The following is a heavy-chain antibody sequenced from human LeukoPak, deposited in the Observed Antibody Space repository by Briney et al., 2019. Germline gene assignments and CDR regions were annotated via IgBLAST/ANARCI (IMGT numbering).Heavy chain of an antibody. D-gene: IGHD2-2*01. CDR3: AKEGGYCSSSSCSDYFDY. J-gene: IGHJ4*02. CDR2: ISGSGGST. Sequence: GGSLRLSCAASGFIFGNHAMSWVRQAPGKGLEWVSTISGSGGSTYYAESVKGRCTFSRDNSKDTLYLQLNSLRVEDTAVYYCAKEGGYCSSSSCSDYFDYWGQGSLGTVSS. V-gene: IGHV3-23*01. CDR1: GFIFGNHA.